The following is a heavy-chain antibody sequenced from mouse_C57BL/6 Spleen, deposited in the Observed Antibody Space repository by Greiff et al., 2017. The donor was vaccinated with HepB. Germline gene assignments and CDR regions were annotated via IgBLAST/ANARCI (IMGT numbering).Heavy chain of an antibody. CDR3: ARHEGYDNACCFDY. CDR2: IYPGSGSI. CDR1: GYTFTDYT. V-gene: IGHV1-62-2*01. J-gene: IGHJ2*01. D-gene: IGHD2-10*02. Sequence: QVQLQQSGAELVKPGASVKLSCKASGYTFTDYTIHWVKQRPGQGLEWIGWIYPGSGSIKYNQKFKDKATLTADKSSSTVYMELSRLTSEDSAVYFCARHEGYDNACCFDYWGQGTTLTVSS.